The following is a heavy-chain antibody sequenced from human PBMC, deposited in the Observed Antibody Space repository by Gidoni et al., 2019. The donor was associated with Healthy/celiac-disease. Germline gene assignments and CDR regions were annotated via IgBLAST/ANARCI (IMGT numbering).Heavy chain of an antibody. V-gene: IGHV3-13*04. D-gene: IGHD6-19*01. CDR1: GFTFSSYD. J-gene: IGHJ2*01. CDR2: IGTTGDT. CDR3: ARRAVDGNWYFDL. Sequence: VQLVESGGGLVQPGGSLRLLCAASGFTFSSYDMHWVRQATGKGLEWISAIGTTGDTYYPGSVKGRFTISRENAKNYLYLQMNSLRAGDTAVYYCARRAVDGNWYFDLWGRGTLVTVSS.